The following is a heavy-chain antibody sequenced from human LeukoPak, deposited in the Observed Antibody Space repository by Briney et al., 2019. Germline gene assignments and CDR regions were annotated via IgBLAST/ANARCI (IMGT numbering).Heavy chain of an antibody. D-gene: IGHD5-24*01. J-gene: IGHJ4*02. CDR3: AKDRGDGSNRDGFFDY. Sequence: GGSLRLSCAASGFTFSTHSMNWVRQAPGKGLEWVSYISSSSVTIYYADSVKGRFTISRDNAKNSLYLQMNSLRAEDTAVYYCAKDRGDGSNRDGFFDYWGQGTLVTVSS. CDR1: GFTFSTHS. CDR2: ISSSSVTI. V-gene: IGHV3-48*01.